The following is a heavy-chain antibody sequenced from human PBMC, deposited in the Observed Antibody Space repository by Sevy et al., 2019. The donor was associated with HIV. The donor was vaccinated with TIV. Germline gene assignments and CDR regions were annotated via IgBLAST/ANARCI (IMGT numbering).Heavy chain of an antibody. CDR3: ARQRGGWYEYDASDV. J-gene: IGHJ3*01. D-gene: IGHD6-19*01. CDR2: IYYGGST. CDR1: DVSISSGTNY. V-gene: IGHV4-39*01. Sequence: SETLSLTCTVSDVSISSGTNYWGWIRQPPGKGLEWIGSIYYGGSTYYNPSLKSGVTVSADTSTNQFSLKLTSVTVADTAVYYCARQRGGWYEYDASDVWGQGTMVTVSS.